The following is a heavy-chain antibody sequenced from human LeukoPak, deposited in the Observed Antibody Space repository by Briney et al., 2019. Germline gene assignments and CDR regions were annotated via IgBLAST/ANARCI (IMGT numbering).Heavy chain of an antibody. CDR1: GGSTSSYY. J-gene: IGHJ6*03. D-gene: IGHD1-26*01. V-gene: IGHV4-59*01. CDR2: IYYSGST. CDR3: ARGGNISSSPRYYYYYYMDV. Sequence: PSETLSLTCTVSGGSTSSYYWSWIRQPPGQGLEWIGYIYYSGSTNYNPSLKSRVTISVDTSKNQFSLKLSSVTAADTAVYYCARGGNISSSPRYYYYYYMDVWGKGTTVTVSS.